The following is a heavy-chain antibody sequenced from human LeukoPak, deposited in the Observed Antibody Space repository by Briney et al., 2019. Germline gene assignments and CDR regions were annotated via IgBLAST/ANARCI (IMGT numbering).Heavy chain of an antibody. CDR1: GYTFTGYY. D-gene: IGHD1-26*01. V-gene: IGHV1-2*06. Sequence: ASVKVSCKASGYTFTGYYMHWGRQAPGQGLEWMGRINPNSGGANYAQKFQGRVTMTRDTSISTAYMELSRLRSDDTAVYYCATRPFGIVGATFYYYMDVWGKGTTVTVSS. CDR2: INPNSGGA. J-gene: IGHJ6*03. CDR3: ATRPFGIVGATFYYYMDV.